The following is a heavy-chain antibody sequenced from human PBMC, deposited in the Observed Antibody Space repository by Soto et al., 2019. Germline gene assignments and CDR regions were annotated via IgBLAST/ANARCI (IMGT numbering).Heavy chain of an antibody. Sequence: SVKVSCKASGGTFSSYAISWVRQAPGQGLEWMGGIIPIFGTANYAQKFQGRVTITADESTSTAYMELSSLRSEDTAVYYCARDFKAYHYYDSSGYYPDFDYWGQGTLVTVSS. CDR2: IIPIFGTA. J-gene: IGHJ4*02. CDR3: ARDFKAYHYYDSSGYYPDFDY. D-gene: IGHD3-22*01. CDR1: GGTFSSYA. V-gene: IGHV1-69*13.